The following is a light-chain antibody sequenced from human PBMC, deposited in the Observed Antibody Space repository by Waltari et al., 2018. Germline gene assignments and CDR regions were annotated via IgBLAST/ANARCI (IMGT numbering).Light chain of an antibody. V-gene: IGLV2-23*01. CDR1: SSDVGSFNL. CDR2: EGS. Sequence: QSALTPPASVSGSPGHSITISCPGTSSDVGSFNLVSWYQQHPGKAPKLMIYEGSKRPSGVSNRFSGSKSGNTASLTISGLQAEDEADYYCCSYAGSSTLVFGGGTKLTVL. J-gene: IGLJ3*02. CDR3: CSYAGSSTLV.